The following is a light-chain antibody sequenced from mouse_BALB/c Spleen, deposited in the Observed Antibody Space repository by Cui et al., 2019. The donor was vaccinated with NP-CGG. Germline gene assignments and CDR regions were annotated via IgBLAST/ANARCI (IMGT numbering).Light chain of an antibody. Sequence: QAVVPQKSALTTSPGETVTLTSRSSTGAVTTSNYANWVQEKPDHLFTGLMGGTNNRAPGVPARFSGSLIGDKAALTITGAQTEDEAIYFCALWYSNHWVFGGGTKLTVL. V-gene: IGLV1*01. CDR3: ALWYSNHWV. CDR1: TGAVTTSNY. J-gene: IGLJ1*01. CDR2: GTN.